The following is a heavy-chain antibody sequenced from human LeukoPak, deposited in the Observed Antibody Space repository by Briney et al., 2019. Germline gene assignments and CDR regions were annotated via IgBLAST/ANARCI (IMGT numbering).Heavy chain of an antibody. D-gene: IGHD1-1*01. CDR3: ARDRSPSANWNDVGSEGYLLDY. Sequence: SVKVSCKASGGTFSSYAISWVRQAPGQGLEWMGGIIPIFGTANYAQKFQGRVTITADESTSTAYMELSSLRSEDTAVYYCARDRSPSANWNDVGSEGYLLDYWGQGTLVTVSS. CDR2: IIPIFGTA. J-gene: IGHJ4*02. CDR1: GGTFSSYA. V-gene: IGHV1-69*13.